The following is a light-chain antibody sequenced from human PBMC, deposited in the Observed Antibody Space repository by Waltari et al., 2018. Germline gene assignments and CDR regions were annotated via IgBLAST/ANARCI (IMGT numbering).Light chain of an antibody. V-gene: IGKV1-NL1*01. CDR1: QGISNS. Sequence: DIQMTQSPSSLSASVGDRVTITCRASQGISNSLAWYQQKPGKAPKLLLYAASRLESGVPSRFSGSGSGTDYTRTISSLQPEDVATYDGQQYYSTPTFGQGTKVEIK. CDR3: QQYYSTPT. CDR2: AAS. J-gene: IGKJ1*01.